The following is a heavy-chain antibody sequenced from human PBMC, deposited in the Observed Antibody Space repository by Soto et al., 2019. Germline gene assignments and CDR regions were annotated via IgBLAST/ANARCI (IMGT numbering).Heavy chain of an antibody. Sequence: QITLKESGPTLVRPTQTLTLTCAFSGFSLSTSGVGVGWIRQPPGKALEWLAVIYWDDSKHYSPSLRSRLTITKDTSTNQVVLTMTNMDPMDTGTYYCAHKGPEDWPLDYWGQGTLVNVSS. CDR2: IYWDDSK. CDR1: GFSLSTSGVG. CDR3: AHKGPEDWPLDY. J-gene: IGHJ4*02. V-gene: IGHV2-5*02. D-gene: IGHD3-9*01.